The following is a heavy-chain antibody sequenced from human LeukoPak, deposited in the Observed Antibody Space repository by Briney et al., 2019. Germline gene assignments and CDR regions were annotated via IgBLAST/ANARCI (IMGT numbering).Heavy chain of an antibody. CDR1: GYTFTSYD. J-gene: IGHJ3*02. CDR3: AGTVSTRVAGAFDI. Sequence: ASVKVSCKASGYTFTSYDINWVRQAPGQGLEWMGWMNPNGGNTGYAQKFQGRVTITRNTSISTAYMELSSLRSEDTAVYYCAGTVSTRVAGAFDIWGQGTMVTVSS. CDR2: MNPNGGNT. V-gene: IGHV1-8*03. D-gene: IGHD6-19*01.